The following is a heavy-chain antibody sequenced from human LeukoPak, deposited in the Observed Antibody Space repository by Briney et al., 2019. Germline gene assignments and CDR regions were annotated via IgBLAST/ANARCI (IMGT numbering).Heavy chain of an antibody. Sequence: GGSLRLPCAASEFDFTSHAMTWVRRAPGKGLEWVSAISISGTKTYYADSVKGRFTISRDNSKNTLYLQMNSLRVEDTAVYYCANEIRPNDYWGQGTLVTVSS. CDR1: EFDFTSHA. V-gene: IGHV3-23*01. J-gene: IGHJ4*02. CDR3: ANEIRPNDY. CDR2: ISISGTKT.